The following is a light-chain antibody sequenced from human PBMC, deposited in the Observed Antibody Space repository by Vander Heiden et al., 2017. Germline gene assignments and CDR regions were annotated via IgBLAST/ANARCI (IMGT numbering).Light chain of an antibody. Sequence: QSALTQPASVSGSPGQSITISCTGTSSDVGSYNLVSWYQQHPGKETKLRREEVSKRPSGVSNRFAGYKSGNKASLTIYGLQAEDEAEYDGCSHEGSSTHGVCGGWNKLTVL. J-gene: IGLJ2*01. CDR3: CSHEGSSTHGV. CDR2: EVS. CDR1: SSDVGSYNL. V-gene: IGLV2-23*02.